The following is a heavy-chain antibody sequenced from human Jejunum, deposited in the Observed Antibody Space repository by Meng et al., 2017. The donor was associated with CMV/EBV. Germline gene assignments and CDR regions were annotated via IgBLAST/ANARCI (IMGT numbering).Heavy chain of an antibody. V-gene: IGHV4-4*07. Sequence: VQVTESGSGLVKSSETLFLTSFVSAGSIRGDYYGWIRLPAGKGLAWIGIIYTNRSTNYNSFLKSRLTMTVDLSNIQNSLKLKVVSVADTAVYYCARASGSYYWFDPWGQGTLVTVSS. CDR2: IYTNRST. CDR1: AGSIRGDY. J-gene: IGHJ5*02. D-gene: IGHD1-26*01. CDR3: ARASGSYYWFDP.